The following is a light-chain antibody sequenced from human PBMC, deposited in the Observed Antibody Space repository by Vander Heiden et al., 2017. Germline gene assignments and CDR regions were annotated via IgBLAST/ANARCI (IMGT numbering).Light chain of an antibody. CDR3: QQTDSTPRT. V-gene: IGKV1-39*01. CDR2: NVS. CDR1: QNISNF. J-gene: IGKJ1*01. Sequence: DIRMTQSPSSLSASVGDRVIINCRASQNISNFLNWYQQKPGRAPKFVIFNVSKLQTGVPLRFSGNGSGTEFTFTVDSLQPEDFATYYCQQTDSTPRTFGLGTRVDVK.